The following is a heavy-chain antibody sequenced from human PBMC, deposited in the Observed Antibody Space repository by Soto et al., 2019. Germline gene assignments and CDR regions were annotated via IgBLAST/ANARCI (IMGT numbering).Heavy chain of an antibody. Sequence: QVQLQESGPGLVKPSETLSLTCTVSGGSIDSYYWTWLRPPPVKGLAWIGYVYYTGTTTYRPSLKTRVTISVDTSMTQSSLKLSSLTAADTAFYYCARLGGYYLSLDTWGQGTLVTVSS. J-gene: IGHJ5*02. CDR3: ARLGGYYLSLDT. D-gene: IGHD3-22*01. CDR1: GGSIDSYY. V-gene: IGHV4-59*08. CDR2: VYYTGTT.